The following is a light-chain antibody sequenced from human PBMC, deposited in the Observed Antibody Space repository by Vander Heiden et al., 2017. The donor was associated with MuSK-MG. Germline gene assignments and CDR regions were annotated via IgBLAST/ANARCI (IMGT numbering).Light chain of an antibody. CDR2: QTY. CDR3: QHCDKYPSLFT. V-gene: IGKV1-33*01. CDR1: QAISNY. Sequence: DIQMTQSPSTLSASVGDRVTITCQASQAISNYLTWYLQKPGKAPNLLNYQTYKVQSLDRWGFRRIRARTYCTVTISSLRPEEIAAYYCQHCDKYPSLFTFGQGTKVDIK. J-gene: IGKJ3*01.